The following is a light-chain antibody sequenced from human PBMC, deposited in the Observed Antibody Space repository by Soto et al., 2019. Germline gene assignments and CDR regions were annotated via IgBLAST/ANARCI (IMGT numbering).Light chain of an antibody. CDR2: DAS. CDR1: QSISSW. J-gene: IGKJ1*01. CDR3: QQYNSYSTWT. V-gene: IGKV1-5*01. Sequence: DIQMTQSPSTLSASVGDRVTITCRASQSISSWLAWYQQKPGKAPKLLIYDASSLETGVPSRFIGSGSGTEFTLTISSLQPDDFATYYCQQYNSYSTWTFGQGTKVDIK.